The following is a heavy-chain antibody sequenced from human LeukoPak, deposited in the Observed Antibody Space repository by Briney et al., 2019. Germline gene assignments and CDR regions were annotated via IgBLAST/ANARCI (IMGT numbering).Heavy chain of an antibody. V-gene: IGHV3-48*04. D-gene: IGHD5-12*01. CDR2: ISSGSGSI. J-gene: IGHJ4*02. Sequence: GGSLRLSCAASGFTFSSYSMNWVRQAPGKGLEWVSYISSGSGSIYYADSVKGRFTISRDNAKNSVFLQMNSLRAEDTAVYYCARGVATITSPYFDYWGQGTLVTVSS. CDR3: ARGVATITSPYFDY. CDR1: GFTFSSYS.